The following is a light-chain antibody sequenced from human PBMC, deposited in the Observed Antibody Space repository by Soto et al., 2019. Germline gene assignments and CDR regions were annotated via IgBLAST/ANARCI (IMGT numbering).Light chain of an antibody. J-gene: IGKJ3*01. V-gene: IGKV3-20*01. CDR3: QHYDNTPPSVT. Sequence: EIVLPQSKDILSLSQGDRATLSCRASQSFTSDFLVWYQQKPGQAPRLLIYGASSRATGIRDRFSCSGSGTDFILTISRLEPEDFAVYYCQHYDNTPPSVTCGPGTKVYNK. CDR2: GAS. CDR1: QSFTSDF.